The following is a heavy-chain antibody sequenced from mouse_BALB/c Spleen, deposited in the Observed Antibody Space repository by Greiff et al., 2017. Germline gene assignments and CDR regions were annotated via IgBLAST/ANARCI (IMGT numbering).Heavy chain of an antibody. V-gene: IGHV2-9-2*01. Sequence: VQGVESGPGLVAPSQSLSITCTVSGFSLTSYDISWIRQPPGKGLEWLGVIWTGGGTNYNSAFMSRLSISKDNSKSQVFLKMNSLQTDDTAIYYCVRDTWDLFYAMDYWGQGTSVTVSS. CDR2: IWTGGGT. J-gene: IGHJ4*01. CDR3: VRDTWDLFYAMDY. CDR1: GFSLTSYD. D-gene: IGHD4-1*01.